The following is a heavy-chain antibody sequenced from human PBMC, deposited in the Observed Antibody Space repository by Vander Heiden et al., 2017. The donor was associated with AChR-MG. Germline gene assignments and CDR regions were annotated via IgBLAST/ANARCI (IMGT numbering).Heavy chain of an antibody. Sequence: VPLPPLGPGPFEPSETLSPPCPVYGGSFSGFHLGWIRQPPGKGLEWIGEINHSGSTNYNPSLKSRVTISVDTSKNQFYLKLSSVTAADTAVYYCARGRAAKRITMVRGVPYFDYWGQGTLVTVSS. CDR2: INHSGST. CDR3: ARGRAAKRITMVRGVPYFDY. CDR1: GGSFSGFH. D-gene: IGHD3-10*01. V-gene: IGHV4-34*01. J-gene: IGHJ4*02.